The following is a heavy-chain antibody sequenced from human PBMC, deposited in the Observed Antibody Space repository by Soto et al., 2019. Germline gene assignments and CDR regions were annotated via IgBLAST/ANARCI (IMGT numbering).Heavy chain of an antibody. CDR3: ASYANYNHY. CDR1: GGSISSYY. D-gene: IGHD4-4*01. V-gene: IGHV4-59*01. J-gene: IGHJ4*02. Sequence: SETLSLTCTVSGGSISSYYWSWIRQPPGKGLEWIGYIYYSGSTNYNPSLKSRVTISVDTSKNQFSLKLSSVTAADTAVYYCASYANYNHYWGQGTLVTVSS. CDR2: IYYSGST.